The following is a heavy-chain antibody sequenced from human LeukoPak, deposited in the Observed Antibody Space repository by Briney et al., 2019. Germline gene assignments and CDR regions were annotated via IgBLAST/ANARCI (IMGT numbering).Heavy chain of an antibody. CDR1: GFTFSSYW. J-gene: IGHJ4*02. Sequence: GGSLRLSCAASGFTFSSYWMTWVRRAPAKGLEWVANIKQDGSEKHYVDSVKGRFTISRDNAKKSLFLQMNSLRAEDTAVYYCARVIVLVLGGSDHFDYWGQGTLVTVSS. V-gene: IGHV3-7*01. CDR2: IKQDGSEK. CDR3: ARVIVLVLGGSDHFDY. D-gene: IGHD2/OR15-2a*01.